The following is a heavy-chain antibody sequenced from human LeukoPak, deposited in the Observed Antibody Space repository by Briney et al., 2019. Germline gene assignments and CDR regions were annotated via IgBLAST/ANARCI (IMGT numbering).Heavy chain of an antibody. D-gene: IGHD1-1*01. J-gene: IGHJ6*03. V-gene: IGHV3-66*01. CDR1: GFTVSSNY. CDR2: IYSGGST. CDR3: ATTVPPYYYMDV. Sequence: GGSLRLSCAASGFTVSSNYMSWVRQAPGKGLEWVSVIYSGGSTYYADSVKGRFTISRDNSKNTLYLQMNSLRAEDTAVYYCATTVPPYYYMDVWGKGTTVTVSS.